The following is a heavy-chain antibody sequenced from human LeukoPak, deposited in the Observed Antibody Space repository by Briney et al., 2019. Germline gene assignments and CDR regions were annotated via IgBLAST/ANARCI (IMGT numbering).Heavy chain of an antibody. J-gene: IGHJ4*02. V-gene: IGHV3-23*01. Sequence: DSVKGRFTISRDNSENTLYLQMNSLRAEDTAVYYCAKGEVVVAAAPLDYWGQGTLVTVSS. D-gene: IGHD2-15*01. CDR3: AKGEVVVAAAPLDY.